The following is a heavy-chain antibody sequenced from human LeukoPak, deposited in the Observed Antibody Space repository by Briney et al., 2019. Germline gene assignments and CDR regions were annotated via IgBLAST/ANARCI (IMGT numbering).Heavy chain of an antibody. CDR1: GYTFTGYY. CDR2: LNPNNGGT. J-gene: IGHJ3*02. V-gene: IGHV1-46*01. Sequence: ASVKVSCKASGYTFTGYYIHWVRQAPGQGLEWLGVLNPNNGGTTYAQKFQGRVTMTRDTSTSTSYMELSFLRSEDTAVYYCVRGNYGSGSYGAFDIWGQGTMVIVSS. CDR3: VRGNYGSGSYGAFDI. D-gene: IGHD3-10*01.